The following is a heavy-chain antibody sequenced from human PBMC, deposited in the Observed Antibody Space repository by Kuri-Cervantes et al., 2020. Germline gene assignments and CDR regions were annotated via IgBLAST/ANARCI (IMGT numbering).Heavy chain of an antibody. CDR1: GYTFTSYG. CDR3: AASLTGTTSDY. V-gene: IGHV1-18*01. D-gene: IGHD1-7*01. CDR2: ISAYNGNT. Sequence: ASVKVSCKASGYTFTSYGISWVRQAPGQGLEWMGWISAYNGNTNYAQKFQERVTITRDMSTSTAYMELSSLRSEDTAVYYCAASLTGTTSDYWGQGTLVTVSS. J-gene: IGHJ4*02.